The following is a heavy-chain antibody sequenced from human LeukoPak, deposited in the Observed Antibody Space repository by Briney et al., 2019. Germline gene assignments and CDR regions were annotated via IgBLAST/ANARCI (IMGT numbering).Heavy chain of an antibody. CDR3: ARDTIDYYDNSGYYRG. V-gene: IGHV3-23*01. CDR2: VSGSGSST. D-gene: IGHD3-22*01. CDR1: GFTFSSYA. J-gene: IGHJ4*02. Sequence: GESLKISCAASGFTFSSYAMSWVRQAPGKGLEWVSGVSGSGSSTYYADSVKGRFTVSRDNSKDTLYLQMNSLRAEDTAVYYCARDTIDYYDNSGYYRGWGQGTLVTVSS.